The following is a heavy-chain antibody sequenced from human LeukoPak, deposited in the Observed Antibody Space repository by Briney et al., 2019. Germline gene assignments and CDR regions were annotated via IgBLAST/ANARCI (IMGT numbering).Heavy chain of an antibody. D-gene: IGHD3-22*01. CDR1: GFTFNSYG. CDR3: AKDRYDSSGFYFEY. V-gene: IGHV3-23*01. Sequence: GGTLRLSCAASGFTFNSYGMSWVRQAPGKGLEWVSAISGSGDRTYYADSVKGRFTISRDNSKNTLYLQMNSLRGEDTAVYYCAKDRYDSSGFYFEYWGQGTQVTVAS. J-gene: IGHJ4*02. CDR2: ISGSGDRT.